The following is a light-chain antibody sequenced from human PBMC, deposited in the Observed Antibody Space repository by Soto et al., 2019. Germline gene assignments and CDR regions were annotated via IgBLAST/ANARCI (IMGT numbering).Light chain of an antibody. CDR2: YDS. CDR3: QVWDGSSDHPDWV. V-gene: IGLV3-21*04. CDR1: NIGSES. J-gene: IGLJ3*02. Sequence: SYELTQPPSVSVAPGKTATITCGGNNIGSESVHWYQQKPGQAPVLVIYYDSDRPSGIPERFSGSNSGNTATLTISRVEAGDEADYYCQVWDGSSDHPDWVFGGGTKLTVL.